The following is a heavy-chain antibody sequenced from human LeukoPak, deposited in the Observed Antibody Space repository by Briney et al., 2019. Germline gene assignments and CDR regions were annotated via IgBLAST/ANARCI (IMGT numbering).Heavy chain of an antibody. Sequence: PSETLSLTCTVSGGSISSGGYYWSWIRQHPGKGLEWIGYIYYSGSTYYNPSLKSRVTISVDTSKNQFSLKLSSVTAADTAVYYCARGWGRGAVYDSSGYYFDYWGQGTLVTVSS. D-gene: IGHD3-22*01. CDR2: IYYSGST. CDR1: GGSISSGGYY. J-gene: IGHJ4*02. CDR3: ARGWGRGAVYDSSGYYFDY. V-gene: IGHV4-31*03.